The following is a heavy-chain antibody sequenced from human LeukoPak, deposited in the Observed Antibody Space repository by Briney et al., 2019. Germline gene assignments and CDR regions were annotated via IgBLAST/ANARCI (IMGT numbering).Heavy chain of an antibody. V-gene: IGHV1-2*02. CDR3: ARWDGYSSSPDY. CDR1: GYSFTGYY. J-gene: IGHJ4*02. Sequence: ASVKVPCKASGYSFTGYYMHWVRQAPGQGLEWMGWINPHSGDTGYAQKFQGRVTMTRDMSITTTYMELTRLRSDDTAFYYRARWDGYSSSPDYWGQGSLVTVSS. D-gene: IGHD6-13*01. CDR2: INPHSGDT.